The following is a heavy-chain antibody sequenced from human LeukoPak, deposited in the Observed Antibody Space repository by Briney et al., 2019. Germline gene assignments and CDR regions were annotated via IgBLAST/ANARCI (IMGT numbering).Heavy chain of an antibody. Sequence: GGSLRLSCVASGFTFSTNDMSWARQAPGKGLEWVSVIYSGGSTYYADSVKGRFTISRDNSKNTLYLQMNSLRAEDTAVYYCARGWTADYWGQGTLVTVSS. J-gene: IGHJ4*02. V-gene: IGHV3-66*01. D-gene: IGHD2-15*01. CDR2: IYSGGST. CDR3: ARGWTADY. CDR1: GFTFSTND.